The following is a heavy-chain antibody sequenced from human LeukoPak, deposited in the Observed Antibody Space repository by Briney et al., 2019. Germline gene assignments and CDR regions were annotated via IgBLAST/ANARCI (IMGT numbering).Heavy chain of an antibody. D-gene: IGHD2-15*01. CDR2: IYYSGST. CDR3: ASAAQTLGYCSGGSCYSSRPFDY. Sequence: SETLSLTCTVSGGSISSSSYYWGWIRQPPGKGLEWIGSIYYSGSTYYNPSLKSRVTISVDTSKNQFSLKLSSVTPADTAVYYCASAAQTLGYCSGGSCYSSRPFDYWGQGTLVTVSS. CDR1: GGSISSSSYY. V-gene: IGHV4-39*01. J-gene: IGHJ4*02.